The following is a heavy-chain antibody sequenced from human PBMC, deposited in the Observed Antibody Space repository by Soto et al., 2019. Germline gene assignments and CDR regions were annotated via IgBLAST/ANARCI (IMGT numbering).Heavy chain of an antibody. V-gene: IGHV1-69*01. CDR3: ARDRPKYSGSYWGWFDP. Sequence: QVQLVQSGAEVKKPGSSVKVSCKASGGTFSSYAISWVRQAPGQGLEWMGGITPIFGTANYAQKFQGRVTITADESTSTAYMEPSSLRSEDTAVYYCARDRPKYSGSYWGWFDPWGQGTLVTVSS. CDR2: ITPIFGTA. CDR1: GGTFSSYA. J-gene: IGHJ5*02. D-gene: IGHD1-26*01.